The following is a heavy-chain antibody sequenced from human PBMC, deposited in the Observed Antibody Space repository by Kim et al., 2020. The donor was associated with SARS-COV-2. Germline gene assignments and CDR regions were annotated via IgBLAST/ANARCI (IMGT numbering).Heavy chain of an antibody. Sequence: GGSLRLSCAASGFTFTHYAMTWVRQAPGKGLEWVSTISGNGGYINYADSVRGRFTISRDNSKNTMYMQMNSLRAEDTAVYYCAKDVSVEQGENWDGWGQGALVIVSS. V-gene: IGHV3-23*01. CDR1: GFTFTHYA. D-gene: IGHD1-26*01. CDR3: AKDVSVEQGENWDG. CDR2: ISGNGGYI. J-gene: IGHJ4*02.